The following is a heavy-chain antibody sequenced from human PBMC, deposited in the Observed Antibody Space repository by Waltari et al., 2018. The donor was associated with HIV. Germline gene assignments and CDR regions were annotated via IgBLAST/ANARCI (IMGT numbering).Heavy chain of an antibody. Sequence: EVQLVESGGGLVQPGGYLRLSCEASGFSLSSYWISWVRSAPGTGLEWVANIKEDGTEKHYLDSVRGRFTISRDNAKNSLYLQMNILRVEDTAVYYCARERPDWCRAGTCYLGDNHWGQGTLATVSS. D-gene: IGHD2-15*01. CDR2: IKEDGTEK. CDR3: ARERPDWCRAGTCYLGDNH. CDR1: GFSLSSYW. V-gene: IGHV3-7*01. J-gene: IGHJ5*02.